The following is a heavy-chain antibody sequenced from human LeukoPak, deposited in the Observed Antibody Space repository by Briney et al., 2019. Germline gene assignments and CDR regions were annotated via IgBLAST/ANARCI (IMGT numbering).Heavy chain of an antibody. Sequence: GGSLRLSCAASGFTFSSYWMHWVRQAPGKGLVWVSRINSDGSSTSHADSVRGRFSISRDNAKNTLYLQMNSLRAEDTAVYYCARGLSGYASSLGYWGQGTLVTVSA. V-gene: IGHV3-74*01. CDR2: INSDGSST. D-gene: IGHD6-6*01. CDR1: GFTFSSYW. J-gene: IGHJ4*02. CDR3: ARGLSGYASSLGY.